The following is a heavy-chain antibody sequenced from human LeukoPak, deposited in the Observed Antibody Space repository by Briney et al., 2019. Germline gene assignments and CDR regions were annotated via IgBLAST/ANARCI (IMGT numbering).Heavy chain of an antibody. D-gene: IGHD5-12*01. Sequence: SETLSLTCAVYGESFSGYYWSWIRQPPGKGLEWIGEINHSGSTNYNPSLKSRVTISVDTSKNQFSLKLSSVTAADTAVYYCARAVRGYSGYALYYYYMDVWGKGTTVTVSS. V-gene: IGHV4-34*01. CDR1: GESFSGYY. CDR3: ARAVRGYSGYALYYYYMDV. J-gene: IGHJ6*03. CDR2: INHSGST.